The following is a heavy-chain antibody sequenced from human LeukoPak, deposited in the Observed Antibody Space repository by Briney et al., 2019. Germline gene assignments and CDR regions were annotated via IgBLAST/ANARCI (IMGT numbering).Heavy chain of an antibody. CDR3: ASTRYYFDY. J-gene: IGHJ4*02. Sequence: PGGSLRLSCAASGFTFSDYYMSWIRQAPGKGLGWVSYISSSSSYTNYADSVKGRFTISRDDAKNSLYLQMNSLRAEDTAVYYCASTRYYFDYWGQGTLVTVSS. CDR1: GFTFSDYY. D-gene: IGHD2-15*01. CDR2: ISSSSSYT. V-gene: IGHV3-11*03.